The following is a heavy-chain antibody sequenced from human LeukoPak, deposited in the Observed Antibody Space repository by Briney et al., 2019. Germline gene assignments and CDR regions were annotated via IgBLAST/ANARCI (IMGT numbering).Heavy chain of an antibody. V-gene: IGHV3-23*01. Sequence: GGSLRLSCAASGFTFSSYAMSWVRQAPGKGLEWVSAISGSGGSTYYADSVKGRFTISRDNSKNTLYLQMNSLRAEDTAVYYCAKDRTIVVVPAASPMDVWGQGTTVTVSS. CDR3: AKDRTIVVVPAASPMDV. J-gene: IGHJ6*02. CDR1: GFTFSSYA. D-gene: IGHD2-2*01. CDR2: ISGSGGST.